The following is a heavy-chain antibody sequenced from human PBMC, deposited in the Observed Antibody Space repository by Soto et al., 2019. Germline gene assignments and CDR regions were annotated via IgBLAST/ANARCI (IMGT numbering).Heavy chain of an antibody. D-gene: IGHD1-26*01. J-gene: IGHJ4*02. CDR2: INHSGFT. CDR3: ARAAVRQGATLFDL. Sequence: PSETLSLTCGVSDGSLRGHYWSWFRQPPGKGLEWIAEINHSGFTNYNPSFKSRVSISRDTSTNQISLKLTSVTAADSAVYYCARAAVRQGATLFDLWGQGTVVTVSS. CDR1: DGSLRGHY. V-gene: IGHV4-34*01.